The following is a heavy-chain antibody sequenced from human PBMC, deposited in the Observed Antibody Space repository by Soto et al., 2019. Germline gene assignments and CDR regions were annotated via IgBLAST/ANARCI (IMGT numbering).Heavy chain of an antibody. D-gene: IGHD3-9*01. V-gene: IGHV1-69*13. CDR2: IIPIFGTA. CDR3: ASDNYDILTGYYPDEYYYYYGMDV. J-gene: IGHJ6*02. Sequence: SVKVSCKASGGTFSSYAISWVRQAPGQGLEWMGGIIPIFGTANYAQKFQGRVTVTADESTSTAYMELSSLRSEDTAVYYCASDNYDILTGYYPDEYYYYYGMDVWGQGTTVTVSS. CDR1: GGTFSSYA.